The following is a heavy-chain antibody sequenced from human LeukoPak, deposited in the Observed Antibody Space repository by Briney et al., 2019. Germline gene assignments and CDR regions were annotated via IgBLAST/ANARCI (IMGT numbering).Heavy chain of an antibody. CDR2: ISSSSSYI. D-gene: IGHD2-2*01. CDR1: GFTFSSYS. CDR3: ARDQVPAAMGAPFDY. V-gene: IGHV3-21*01. Sequence: GGSLRLSCAASGFTFSSYSMNWVRQAPGKGLEWVSSISSSSSYIYYADSVKGRFTISRDNAKNSLYLQMDSLRAEDTAVYYCARDQVPAAMGAPFDYWGQGTLVTVSS. J-gene: IGHJ4*02.